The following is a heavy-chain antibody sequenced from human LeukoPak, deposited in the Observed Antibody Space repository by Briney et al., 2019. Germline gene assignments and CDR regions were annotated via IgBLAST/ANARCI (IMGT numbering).Heavy chain of an antibody. Sequence: SETLSLTCAVYGGSFSGYYWSWIRQPPGKGLEWIGSIYYSGSTYYNPSLKSRVTISVDTSKNQFSLKLSSVTAADTAVYYCARVIKLRYFDWLLPEDWYFDLWGRGTLVTVSS. CDR1: GGSFSGYY. CDR3: ARVIKLRYFDWLLPEDWYFDL. J-gene: IGHJ2*01. CDR2: IYYSGST. V-gene: IGHV4-34*01. D-gene: IGHD3-9*01.